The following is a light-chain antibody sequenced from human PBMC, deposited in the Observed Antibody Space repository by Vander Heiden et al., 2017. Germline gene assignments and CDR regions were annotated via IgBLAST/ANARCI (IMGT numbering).Light chain of an antibody. CDR3: QQDDNYPYT. J-gene: IGKJ2*01. CDR2: AAS. CDR1: QGIRND. V-gene: IGKV1-6*01. Sequence: AIQMTQSPSSLSASVGDRVTITCRASQGIRNDLGWYQQKPGKAPKLLIYAASSLQSGVPSRFSDSGSGTDFTLTISSLQPEDFATYYCQQDDNYPYTFGQGTKLEIK.